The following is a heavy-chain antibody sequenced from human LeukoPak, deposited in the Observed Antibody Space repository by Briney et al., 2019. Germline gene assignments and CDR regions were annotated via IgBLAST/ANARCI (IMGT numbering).Heavy chain of an antibody. Sequence: GGSLRLSCAASGFTFNSYAMRGPRPPPGKGLECFSALSGRGGSTYYADSVTGRFTISRDNSKNTLYLQMNNLRAEDTAVYYCAKDSGSYAQTSIDYWGQGTLVTVSS. J-gene: IGHJ4*02. D-gene: IGHD1-26*01. CDR2: LSGRGGST. CDR3: AKDSGSYAQTSIDY. V-gene: IGHV3-23*01. CDR1: GFTFNSYA.